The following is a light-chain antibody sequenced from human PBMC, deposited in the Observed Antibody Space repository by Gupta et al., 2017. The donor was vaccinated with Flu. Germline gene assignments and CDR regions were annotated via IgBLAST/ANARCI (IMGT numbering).Light chain of an antibody. CDR2: EVS. J-gene: IGLJ3*02. CDR3: SSFTRGSTHV. CDR1: SSDVGGYNY. V-gene: IGLV2-14*01. Sequence: QSALTPPASVSGSPGPSITISCTGTSSDVGGYNYVSWYQQHPGKAPKLMIYEVSNRPSGVSNRFSGSKSGNTASLTISGLQAEDEADYYCSSFTRGSTHVFGVGTKLTVL.